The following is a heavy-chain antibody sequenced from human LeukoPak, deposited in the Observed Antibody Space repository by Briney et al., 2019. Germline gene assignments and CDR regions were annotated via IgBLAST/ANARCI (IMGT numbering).Heavy chain of an antibody. CDR3: ARDHRRGSTGYDMPAD. Sequence: VASVKVSCKASGYTFVDYYLYWVRQAPGQGLEWMGWLSPRSGATNYAQKFQARVTMTRDTSINTAYMELSRLRSDDTAVYYCARDHRRGSTGYDMPADWGQGTLVTVSS. D-gene: IGHD5-12*01. V-gene: IGHV1-2*02. J-gene: IGHJ4*02. CDR2: LSPRSGAT. CDR1: GYTFVDYY.